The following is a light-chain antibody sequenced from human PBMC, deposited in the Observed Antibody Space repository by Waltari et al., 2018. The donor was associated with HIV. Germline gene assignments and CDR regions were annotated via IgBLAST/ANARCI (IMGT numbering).Light chain of an antibody. CDR1: LSNIGRTA. Sequence: QPVLSQAPSASGAPGQRIVLSCSGDLSNIGRTAVSWSQHSHGRAPRLLIEGNNERPSEVPYRFSGSKSGSSASLAISGLQSEDEGDYFCAAWDDGLSGVIFGGGTRLTV. V-gene: IGLV1-47*01. CDR3: AAWDDGLSGVI. J-gene: IGLJ2*01. CDR2: GNN.